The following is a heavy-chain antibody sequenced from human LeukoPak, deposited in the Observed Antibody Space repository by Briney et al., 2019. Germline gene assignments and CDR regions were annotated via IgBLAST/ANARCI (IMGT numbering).Heavy chain of an antibody. CDR2: INPNSGGT. CDR3: ARDYSSPFVPGDY. D-gene: IGHD6-13*01. Sequence: ASVXVSCKASGYTFTGYYMHWVRQAPGQGLEWMGWINPNSGGTNYAQKFQGRVTMNRDTSISTAYMELSRLRSDDTAVYYCARDYSSPFVPGDYWGQGTLVTVSS. V-gene: IGHV1-2*02. CDR1: GYTFTGYY. J-gene: IGHJ4*02.